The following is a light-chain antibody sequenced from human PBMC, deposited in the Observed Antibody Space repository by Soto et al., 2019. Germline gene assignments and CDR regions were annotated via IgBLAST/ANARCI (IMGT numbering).Light chain of an antibody. J-gene: IGKJ2*01. V-gene: IGKV3-15*01. CDR2: GAS. CDR3: HQYDDGPYT. Sequence: EIVMTQSPATLSVSPGERATLSCRASQSVSSNVAWYQQIPGQTPRLLIYGASTRATGIPVRFSGSGSGTDFTLTISSLQSEDFAVYYCHQYDDGPYTFGQGTKVEI. CDR1: QSVSSN.